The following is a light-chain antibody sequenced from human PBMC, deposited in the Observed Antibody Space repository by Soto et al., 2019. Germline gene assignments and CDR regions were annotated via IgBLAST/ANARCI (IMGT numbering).Light chain of an antibody. V-gene: IGKV1-39*01. CDR3: AQIYTAQWT. CDR2: GAS. J-gene: IGKJ1*01. CDR1: ENIKNY. Sequence: DIHVTQSPFSLPASLGDRVTITCRASENIKNYLIWYQQKPGKAPKLLIYGASTLKTGVPSRFSGSGSGTDFTFTIGGLQPDDFATYYCAQIYTAQWTFGQGTRVDIK.